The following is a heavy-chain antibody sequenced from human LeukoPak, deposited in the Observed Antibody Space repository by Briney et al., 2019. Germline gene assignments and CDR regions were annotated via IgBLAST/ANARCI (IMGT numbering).Heavy chain of an antibody. D-gene: IGHD3-10*01. CDR3: ARAGARRMVRGVGRAFDI. V-gene: IGHV4-30-4*08. CDR2: IYYSGST. J-gene: IGHJ3*02. CDR1: GGSFSGYY. Sequence: TLSLTCAVYGGSFSGYYWSWIRQPPGKGLEWIGYIYYSGSTYYNPSLKSRVTISVDTSKNQFSLKLSSVTAADTAVYYCARAGARRMVRGVGRAFDIWGQGTMVTVSS.